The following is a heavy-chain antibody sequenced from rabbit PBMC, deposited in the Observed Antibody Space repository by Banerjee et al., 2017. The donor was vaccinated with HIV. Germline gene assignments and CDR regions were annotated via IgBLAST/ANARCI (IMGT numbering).Heavy chain of an antibody. V-gene: IGHV1S40*01. CDR3: ARERAGDAAYGYAGHDGFDP. Sequence: VESGGGLVKPGASLTLTCKASGFSFSSGLPMCWVRQAPGKGLEWIASVDTGDGTTYYASWATGRFTISKTSSPTVTLQMTSLTAADTATYFCARERAGDAAYGYAGHDGFDPRGQGTLVTVS. CDR2: VDTGDGTT. J-gene: IGHJ2*01. D-gene: IGHD6-1*01. CDR1: GFSFSSGLP.